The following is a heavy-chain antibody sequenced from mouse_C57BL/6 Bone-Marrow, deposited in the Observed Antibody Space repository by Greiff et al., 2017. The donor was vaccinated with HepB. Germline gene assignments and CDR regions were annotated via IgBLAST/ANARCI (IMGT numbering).Heavy chain of an antibody. CDR2: ISSGGSYT. D-gene: IGHD1-1*01. CDR3: ARHPYCYGPGY. J-gene: IGHJ2*01. CDR1: GFTFSSYG. Sequence: EVKLMESGGDLVKPGGSLKLSCAASGFTFSSYGMSWVRQTPDKRLEWVATISSGGSYTYYPDSVKGRFTISRDNAKNTLYLQMSSLKSEDTAMYYCARHPYCYGPGYWGQGTTLTVSS. V-gene: IGHV5-6*01.